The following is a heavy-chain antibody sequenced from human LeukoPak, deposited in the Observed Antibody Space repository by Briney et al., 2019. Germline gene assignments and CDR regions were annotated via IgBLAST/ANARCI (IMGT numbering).Heavy chain of an antibody. CDR1: VYTFTTYD. Sequence: ASVKVSCKASVYTFTTYDINWVRQATGQRLKWMGWMNPNIGNTAYTQKFQGRVTITRNTSISTAYMALSSLLSEDPAVHSIARDMSGTYYYYMDVWGKGTTVTVSS. D-gene: IGHD3-10*02. J-gene: IGHJ6*03. CDR2: MNPNIGNT. CDR3: ARDMSGTYYYYMDV. V-gene: IGHV1-8*01.